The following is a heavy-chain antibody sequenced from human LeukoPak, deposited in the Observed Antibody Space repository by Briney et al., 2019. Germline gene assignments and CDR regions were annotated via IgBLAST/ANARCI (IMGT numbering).Heavy chain of an antibody. J-gene: IGHJ5*02. V-gene: IGHV5-51*01. Sequence: KCGESLKISCKISGYRLTNNWIGWVRQVPGKGLEWMGLIYPGYSDAKYSPSFQGQVTLSVDTSISTAYLQLGGLRASDTAIYYCVRFALSSRLDHWGQGTLVTVSS. CDR3: VRFALSSRLDH. CDR2: IYPGYSDA. CDR1: GYRLTNNW. D-gene: IGHD6-13*01.